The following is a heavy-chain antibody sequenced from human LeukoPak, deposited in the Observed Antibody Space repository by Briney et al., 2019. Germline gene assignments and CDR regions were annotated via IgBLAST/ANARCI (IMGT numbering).Heavy chain of an antibody. CDR1: GFTFSSYA. CDR2: ISGSGGST. J-gene: IGHJ4*02. V-gene: IGHV3-23*01. Sequence: PGGSLRLSCAASGFTFSSYAMSWVRQAPGKGLEWVSAISGSGGSTYYADSVKGRFTISRDNSKNTLYLQMDSLRAEDTAVYYCAKDPFSGSYFYFDYWGQGTLVTVSS. D-gene: IGHD1-26*01. CDR3: AKDPFSGSYFYFDY.